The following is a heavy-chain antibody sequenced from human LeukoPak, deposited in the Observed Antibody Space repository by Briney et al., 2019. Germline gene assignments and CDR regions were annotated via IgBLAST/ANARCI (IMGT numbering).Heavy chain of an antibody. V-gene: IGHV3-7*04. J-gene: IGHJ4*02. D-gene: IGHD3-10*01. CDR3: ARGPLNVRRYGESFDN. CDR1: GFTFSDYW. Sequence: PGGSLRLSCAASGFTFSDYWMTWVRQAPGKGLEWVANIRQDGTDKYYVDSVKGRFTISRDNAKNSLYLQMNSLRAEDTAVYYCARGPLNVRRYGESFDNWGQGTLVTVSS. CDR2: IRQDGTDK.